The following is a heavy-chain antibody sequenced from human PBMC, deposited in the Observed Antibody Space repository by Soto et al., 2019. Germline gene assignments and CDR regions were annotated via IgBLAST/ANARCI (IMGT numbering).Heavy chain of an antibody. CDR3: ARERHIVVVTAIRGGNWFDP. J-gene: IGHJ5*02. V-gene: IGHV1-3*01. Sequence: QVPLVQSGAEVKKPGASVKVSCKASGYTFTSYAMHWVRQAPGQRLEWMGWINAGNGNTKYSQKFQGRVTITRDTSASTAYMELSSLRSEDTAGYYCARERHIVVVTAIRGGNWFDPWGQGTLVNVSS. D-gene: IGHD2-21*02. CDR2: INAGNGNT. CDR1: GYTFTSYA.